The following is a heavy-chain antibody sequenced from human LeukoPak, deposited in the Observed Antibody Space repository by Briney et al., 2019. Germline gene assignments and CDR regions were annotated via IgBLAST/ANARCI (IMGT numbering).Heavy chain of an antibody. J-gene: IGHJ5*02. D-gene: IGHD5-18*01. V-gene: IGHV1-46*01. CDR3: VRDGYNYGSNWFDP. CDR1: GYTFSTHY. Sequence: ASVRVSCKASGYTFSTHYMYWVRQSPGQGLEWMGAINPTGTDTIYAQTFQGRVTMTRDLSTSTVYMELSSLRSEDTAVYYCVRDGYNYGSNWFDPWGQGTLVTVSS. CDR2: INPTGTDT.